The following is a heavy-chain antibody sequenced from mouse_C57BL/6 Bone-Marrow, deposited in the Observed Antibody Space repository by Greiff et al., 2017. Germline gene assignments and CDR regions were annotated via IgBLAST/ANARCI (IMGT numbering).Heavy chain of an antibody. CDR1: GYTFTSYW. CDR2: IHPSDSDT. Sequence: VQLQQPGASVKVSCKASGYTFTSYWMHWVKQRPGQGLEWIGRIHPSDSDTNYNQKFKGKATLTVDKSSSTAYMQLSSLTSEDSAVYYCAIEGGQLRLLAWFAYWGQGTLVTVSA. D-gene: IGHD3-2*02. CDR3: AIEGGQLRLLAWFAY. V-gene: IGHV1-74*04. J-gene: IGHJ3*01.